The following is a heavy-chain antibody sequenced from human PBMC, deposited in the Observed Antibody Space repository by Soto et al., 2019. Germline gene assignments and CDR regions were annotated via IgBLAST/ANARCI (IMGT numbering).Heavy chain of an antibody. CDR3: ARSQVDYVWGPSGHFDS. CDR1: GYSFSTHW. V-gene: IGHV5-51*01. J-gene: IGHJ4*02. Sequence: ESMKISCKGSGYSFSTHWVGWVRQMPGKGLEWMGIIYPGDSDARYSPSFKGQVTISVDESITTAFLQWSSLKASDTAMYYCARSQVDYVWGPSGHFDSTGQGPLVTVSS. CDR2: IYPGDSDA. D-gene: IGHD3-16*01.